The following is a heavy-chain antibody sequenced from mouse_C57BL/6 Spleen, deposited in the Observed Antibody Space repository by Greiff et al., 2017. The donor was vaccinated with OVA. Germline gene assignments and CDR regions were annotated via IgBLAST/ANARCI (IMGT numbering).Heavy chain of an antibody. CDR3: ARPRITMVVEGDAMDY. CDR2: ISSGGSYT. J-gene: IGHJ4*01. D-gene: IGHD1-1*01. Sequence: EVKLMESGGDLVKPGGFLKLSCAASGFTFSSYGMSWVRQTPDTRLEWVATISSGGSYTYYPDSVKGRFTISRDNAKNTLYLQMSSLKSEDTAMYYCARPRITMVVEGDAMDYWGQGTSVTVSS. CDR1: GFTFSSYG. V-gene: IGHV5-6*01.